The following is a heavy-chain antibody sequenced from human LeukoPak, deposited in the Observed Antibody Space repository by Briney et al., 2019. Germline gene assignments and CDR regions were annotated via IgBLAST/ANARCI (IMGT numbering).Heavy chain of an antibody. D-gene: IGHD6-19*01. Sequence: PSETLSITCAVYGGSFSGYYWSWIRQPPGKGLEWIGEINHSGSTNYNPSLKSRVTISVDTSKNQFSLKLSSVTAADTAVYYCARGGEAVAVGPVDYWGQGTLVTVSS. CDR1: GGSFSGYY. CDR3: ARGGEAVAVGPVDY. V-gene: IGHV4-34*01. CDR2: INHSGST. J-gene: IGHJ4*02.